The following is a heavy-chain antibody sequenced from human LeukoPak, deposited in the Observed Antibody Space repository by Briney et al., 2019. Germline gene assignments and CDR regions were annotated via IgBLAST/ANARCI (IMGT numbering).Heavy chain of an antibody. D-gene: IGHD3-22*01. Sequence: GASVKVSCKASGYTFTGYYMHWVRQAPGQGLEWMGRINPNSGGTNYAQKFQGRVTMTRDTSISTANMKLSKRRSDYTAVYYWASLLIPHGPWGQGTPVTVSS. CDR2: INPNSGGT. V-gene: IGHV1-2*06. CDR3: ASLLIPHGP. J-gene: IGHJ5*02. CDR1: GYTFTGYY.